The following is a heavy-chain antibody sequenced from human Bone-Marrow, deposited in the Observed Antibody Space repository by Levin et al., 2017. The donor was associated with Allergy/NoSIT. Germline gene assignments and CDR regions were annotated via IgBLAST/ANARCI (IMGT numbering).Heavy chain of an antibody. Sequence: PGGSLRLSCIASGFSFSNYAMYWVRQAPGKRLEWVTMISDDARKKRYVDSVRGRFTISRDNSKNTVYLQMNSLTAEDTAVYYCAKAEVGFDYWGQGILVTVSS. CDR3: AKAEVGFDY. V-gene: IGHV3-30*18. CDR2: ISDDARKK. J-gene: IGHJ4*02. CDR1: GFSFSNYA. D-gene: IGHD1-26*01.